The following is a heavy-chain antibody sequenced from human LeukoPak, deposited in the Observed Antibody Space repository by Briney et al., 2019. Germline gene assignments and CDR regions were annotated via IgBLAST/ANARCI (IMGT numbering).Heavy chain of an antibody. CDR1: GFTFGQYY. D-gene: IGHD3-10*01. CDR2: SDDSGTFP. V-gene: IGHV3-11*05. J-gene: IGHJ6*02. CDR3: VRDRISASRGYALDV. Sequence: NPGGSLRLSCAASGFTFGQYYMTWVRQAPGKGLEWIASSDDSGTFPRYADSVKGRFSVSRDNAKKSVILQMNSLRVEDTAMYYCVRDRISASRGYALDVWGQGTAVTVSS.